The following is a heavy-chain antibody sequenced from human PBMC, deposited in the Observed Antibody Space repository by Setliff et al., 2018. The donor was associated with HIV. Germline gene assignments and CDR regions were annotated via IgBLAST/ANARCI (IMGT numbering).Heavy chain of an antibody. D-gene: IGHD7-27*01. V-gene: IGHV2-5*01. J-gene: IGHJ4*02. CDR1: GFSLTPRGAS. Sequence: GSGPTLVNPTQTLTLTCTFSGFSLTPRGASVGWIRQPPGRALEWLALIYWNGDERYSASLQGRLSIAKDTSRNQVVLTLTNMSPDDTATYFCAHGRTGIAPPDFDYWGPGSLVTVYS. CDR3: AHGRTGIAPPDFDY. CDR2: IYWNGDE.